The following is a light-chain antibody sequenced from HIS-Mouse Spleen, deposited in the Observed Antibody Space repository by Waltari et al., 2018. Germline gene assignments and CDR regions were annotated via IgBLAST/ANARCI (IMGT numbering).Light chain of an antibody. CDR1: ALPQKY. CDR3: YSTDSSGNHRV. Sequence: SYELTQPPSVSVSPGQTAGITCPGYALPQKYAYWYQQKSGHAPVLVIYEDSKRPSGIPERFSGSSSGTMATLTISGAQVEDEADYYCYSTDSSGNHRVFGGGTKLTVL. J-gene: IGLJ2*01. V-gene: IGLV3-10*01. CDR2: EDS.